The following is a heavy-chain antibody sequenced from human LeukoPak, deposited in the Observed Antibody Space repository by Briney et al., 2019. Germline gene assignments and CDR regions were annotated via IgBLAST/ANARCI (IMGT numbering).Heavy chain of an antibody. J-gene: IGHJ4*02. CDR3: AKSYYDFWSGYYQTFDY. CDR1: GGSISSSNW. Sequence: PSETLSLTCAVSGGSISSSNWWSWVRQAPGKGLEWVSVIYSGGSTYYADSVKGRFTISRDNSKNTLYLQMNSLRAEDTAVYYCAKSYYDFWSGYYQTFDYWGQGTLVTVSS. V-gene: IGHV3-66*02. D-gene: IGHD3-3*01. CDR2: IYSGGST.